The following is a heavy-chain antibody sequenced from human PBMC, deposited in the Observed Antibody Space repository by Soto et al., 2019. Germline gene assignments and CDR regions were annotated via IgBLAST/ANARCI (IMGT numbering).Heavy chain of an antibody. V-gene: IGHV3-33*01. CDR2: IWYDGSNK. CDR3: ARGGGILWFGEPNLSWYFDL. Sequence: QVQLVESGGGVVQPGRSLGLSCAASGFTFSSYGMHWVRQAPGKGLEWVAVIWYDGSNKYYADSVKGRFTISRDNSKNTLYLQMNSLRAEDTAVYYCARGGGILWFGEPNLSWYFDLWGRGTLVTVSS. CDR1: GFTFSSYG. J-gene: IGHJ2*01. D-gene: IGHD3-10*01.